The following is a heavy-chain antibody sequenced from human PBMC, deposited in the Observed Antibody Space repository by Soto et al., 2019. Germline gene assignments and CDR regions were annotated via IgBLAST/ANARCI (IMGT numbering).Heavy chain of an antibody. V-gene: IGHV1-2*02. CDR2: INPNSGDT. CDR1: GYTFTGYY. Sequence: QVQLVQSGTEVKRPGDSVKVSCKASGYTFTGYYVHWVRQAPGQGLEWMGWINPNSGDTYLAQRFQGRVTMNRDTSIGTAYMELRGLTSDDTAEYYCARDEGGYDILTGYYKAHHFDYWGQGVLVTVSS. CDR3: ARDEGGYDILTGYYKAHHFDY. D-gene: IGHD3-9*01. J-gene: IGHJ4*02.